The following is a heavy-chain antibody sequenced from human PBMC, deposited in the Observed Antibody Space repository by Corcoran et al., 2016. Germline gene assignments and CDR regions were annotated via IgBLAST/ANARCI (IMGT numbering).Heavy chain of an antibody. D-gene: IGHD6-19*01. V-gene: IGHV4-34*01. Sequence: QVQLQQWGAGLLKPSETLSLTCAVYGGSFSGYYWSWIRQPPGKGLEWIGEINHSGSTNYNPSLKRRVTISVDTSKNQFSLKLSSVTAADTAVYYCAITPSRGWYLRYFDYWGQGTLVTVSS. J-gene: IGHJ4*02. CDR3: AITPSRGWYLRYFDY. CDR1: GGSFSGYY. CDR2: INHSGST.